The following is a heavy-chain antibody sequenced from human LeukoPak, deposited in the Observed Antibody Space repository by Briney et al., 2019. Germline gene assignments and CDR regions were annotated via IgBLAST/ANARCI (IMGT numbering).Heavy chain of an antibody. D-gene: IGHD6-13*01. CDR2: INHSGST. J-gene: IGHJ4*02. CDR1: GGSFSGYY. V-gene: IGHV4-34*01. CDR3: ARSRIAAAGPLCY. Sequence: PSETLSLTCAVYGGSFSGYYWSWIRQPPGKGLEWIGEINHSGSTNYNPSLKSRVTISVDTSKNQLSLKLSSVTAADTAVYYCARSRIAAAGPLCYWGQGTLVIVSS.